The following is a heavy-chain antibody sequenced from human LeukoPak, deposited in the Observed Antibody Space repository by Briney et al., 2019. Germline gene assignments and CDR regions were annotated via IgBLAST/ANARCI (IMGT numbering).Heavy chain of an antibody. CDR1: GFTFTTFP. D-gene: IGHD3-10*01. V-gene: IGHV3-30*04. J-gene: IGHJ4*02. CDR3: AKGHYYGSGSLDY. CDR2: ISYDGTDK. Sequence: GGSLRLSCAASGFTFTTFPMHWVRQPPGKGLEWVAVISYDGTDKYYADSVKGRFTISRDNSKSTLYLQMDSLRAEDTAVYYCAKGHYYGSGSLDYWGQGTLVTVSS.